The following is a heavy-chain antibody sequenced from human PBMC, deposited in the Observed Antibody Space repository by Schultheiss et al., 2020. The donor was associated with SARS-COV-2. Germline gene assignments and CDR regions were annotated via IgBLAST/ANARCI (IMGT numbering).Heavy chain of an antibody. V-gene: IGHV4-59*12. Sequence: SETLSLTCTVSGGSISSFYWSWIRQPPGKGLEWIGYIYNSGNTSYNPSLKSRVTISVDTSKNQFSLKLSSVTAADTAVYYCARENYSIPKFDYWGQGTLVTVSS. J-gene: IGHJ4*02. CDR3: ARENYSIPKFDY. CDR2: IYNSGNT. CDR1: GGSISSFY. D-gene: IGHD4-11*01.